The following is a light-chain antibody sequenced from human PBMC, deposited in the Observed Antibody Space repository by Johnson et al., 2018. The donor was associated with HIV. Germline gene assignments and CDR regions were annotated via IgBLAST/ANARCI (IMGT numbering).Light chain of an antibody. V-gene: IGLV1-51*02. J-gene: IGLJ1*01. CDR2: ENN. CDR3: GTWDSSLSAGPRYV. Sequence: QSLLTQPPSVSAAPGQKVTISCSGSSSNIGNNYVSWYQQLPGTAPKLLIYENNKRPSGIPDRFSGSKSGTSATLGITGLQTGDEADYYCGTWDSSLSAGPRYVFGTGTKVTVL. CDR1: SSNIGNNY.